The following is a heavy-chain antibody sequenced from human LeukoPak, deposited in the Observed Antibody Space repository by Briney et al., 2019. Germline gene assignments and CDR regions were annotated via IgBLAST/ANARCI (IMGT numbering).Heavy chain of an antibody. Sequence: PSGTLSLTCAVSSGSISSSNWWSWVRQPPGKGLEWIGEIYHSGSTNYNPSLKSRVTISVDKSKNQFSLKLSSVTAADTAVYYCARVETKDRPRTTYYYYYGMDVWGKGTTVTVSS. CDR1: SGSISSSNW. J-gene: IGHJ6*04. D-gene: IGHD1-1*01. V-gene: IGHV4-4*02. CDR2: IYHSGST. CDR3: ARVETKDRPRTTYYYYYGMDV.